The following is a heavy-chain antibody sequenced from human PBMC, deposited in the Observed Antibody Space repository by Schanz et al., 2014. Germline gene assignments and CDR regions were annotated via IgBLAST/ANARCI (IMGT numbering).Heavy chain of an antibody. CDR2: LNFDETYT. D-gene: IGHD3-22*01. V-gene: IGHV3-74*01. CDR3: ARDKGGYYPFDY. J-gene: IGHJ4*02. CDR1: GFTFSRYW. Sequence: EAQLVESGGGLVKPGGSLRLSCEASGFTFSRYWMHWVRQAPGKGLEWVSRLNFDETYTSYADSVKGRFTISRDNAKNSLHLQMNSLRAEDTAVYYCARDKGGYYPFDYWGQGSLVTVSS.